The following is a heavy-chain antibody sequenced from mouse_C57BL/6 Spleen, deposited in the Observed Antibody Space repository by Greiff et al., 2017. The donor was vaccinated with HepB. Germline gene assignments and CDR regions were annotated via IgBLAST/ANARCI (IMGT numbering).Heavy chain of an antibody. V-gene: IGHV2-4*01. CDR3: AKNEEGFAY. Sequence: VMLVESGPGLVQPSQSLSITCTVSGFSLTSYGVHWVRQPPGKGLEWLGVIWSGGSTDYNAAFISRLSISKDNSKSQVFFKMNSLQADDTAIYYCAKNEEGFAYWGQGTLVTVSA. J-gene: IGHJ3*01. CDR2: IWSGGST. CDR1: GFSLTSYG.